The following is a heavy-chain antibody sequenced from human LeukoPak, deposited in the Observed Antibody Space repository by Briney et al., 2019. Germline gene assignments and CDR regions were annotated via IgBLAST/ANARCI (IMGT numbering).Heavy chain of an antibody. CDR3: ARHSDVIGAI. J-gene: IGHJ4*01. CDR2: IYPRDSDT. Sequence: RGESLKISCKASGYTFTHQWIGWVRQKSGSGLEWMGIIYPRDSDTRYSPSFQGHVSISADTSINTAYLEWSRLEASDTAIYYCARHSDVIGAIWGHGTLVTVSS. V-gene: IGHV5-51*01. D-gene: IGHD3-10*01. CDR1: GYTFTHQW.